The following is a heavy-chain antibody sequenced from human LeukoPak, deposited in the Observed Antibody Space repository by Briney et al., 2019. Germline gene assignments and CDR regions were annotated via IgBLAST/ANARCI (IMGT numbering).Heavy chain of an antibody. CDR2: ISGYNSNT. Sequence: ASVKVSCKASGYTFTSYGISWVRQAPGQSLEWMGWISGYNSNTNYAQKLQGRVTMTTDTSTSTAYMELRSLRSDDTAVYYCARDLGYCSTSSCLRNWFDPWGQGTLVTVSS. V-gene: IGHV1-18*01. CDR1: GYTFTSYG. D-gene: IGHD2-2*01. CDR3: ARDLGYCSTSSCLRNWFDP. J-gene: IGHJ5*02.